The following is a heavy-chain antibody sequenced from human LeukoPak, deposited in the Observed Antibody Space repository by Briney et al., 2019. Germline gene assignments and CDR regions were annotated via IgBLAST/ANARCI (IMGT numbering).Heavy chain of an antibody. V-gene: IGHV3-23*01. J-gene: IGHJ5*02. Sequence: GGSLRLSCAASGFTFSSFAMSWVRQAPGKGLQWVSSISGDSDYTYHADPVKGRFTISRDNSKNTMYLQMTSLRPDDTALYYCTKGPYLTTVASFFDPWGQGTLVTVSS. CDR2: ISGDSDYT. CDR1: GFTFSSFA. D-gene: IGHD4-23*01. CDR3: TKGPYLTTVASFFDP.